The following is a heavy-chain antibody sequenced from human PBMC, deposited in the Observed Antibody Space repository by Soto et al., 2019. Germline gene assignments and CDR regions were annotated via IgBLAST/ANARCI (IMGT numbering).Heavy chain of an antibody. CDR1: GFTFSSYW. CDR3: ARAYSSSWYYFDY. Sequence: ESGGGLVQPGGSLRLSCAASGFTFSSYWMSWVRQAPGKGLEWVANIKQDGSEKYYVDSVKGRFTISRDNAKNSLYLQMNSLRAEDTAVYYCARAYSSSWYYFDYWGQGTLVTVSS. CDR2: IKQDGSEK. D-gene: IGHD6-13*01. V-gene: IGHV3-7*04. J-gene: IGHJ4*02.